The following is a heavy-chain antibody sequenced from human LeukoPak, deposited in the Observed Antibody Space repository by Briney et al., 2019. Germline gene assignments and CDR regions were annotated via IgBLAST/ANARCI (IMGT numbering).Heavy chain of an antibody. J-gene: IGHJ6*04. Sequence: SETLSLTCTVSGGSISSYYWSWIRQPPGKGLEWIGEINHSGSTNYNPSLKSRVTISVDTSKNQFSLKLSSVTAADTAVYYCATQQWLPGPVRSLEDVWGKGTTVTISS. CDR1: GGSISSYY. CDR2: INHSGST. CDR3: ATQQWLPGPVRSLEDV. D-gene: IGHD6-19*01. V-gene: IGHV4-34*01.